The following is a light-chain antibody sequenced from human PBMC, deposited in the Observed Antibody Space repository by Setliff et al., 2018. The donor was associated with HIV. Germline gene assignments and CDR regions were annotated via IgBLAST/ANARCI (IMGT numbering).Light chain of an antibody. CDR1: SSDVGNYNY. CDR2: EVT. J-gene: IGLJ1*01. Sequence: PASVSGSPGQSITISCTGTSSDVGNYNYVSWYQQHPGKAPKLMIYEVTYRPSGVSNRFSGSKSGNTASLTISGLQAEDEADYYCSSYTTNTTVVFGTGTKVTVL. V-gene: IGLV2-14*01. CDR3: SSYTTNTTVV.